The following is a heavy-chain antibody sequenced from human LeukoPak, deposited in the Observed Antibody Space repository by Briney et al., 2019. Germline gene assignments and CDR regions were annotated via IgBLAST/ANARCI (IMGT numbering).Heavy chain of an antibody. CDR2: VFYSGVT. Sequence: KSSETLSLTCVVSSFSISNGFYWVWIRQPPGKGLEWIGNVFYSGVTYYNPSLMSRVTISVDTSKNQFSLKLSSVTAADTAVYYCARGQAVAGPFDYWGQGTLVTVSS. V-gene: IGHV4-38-2*01. D-gene: IGHD6-19*01. CDR3: ARGQAVAGPFDY. J-gene: IGHJ4*02. CDR1: SFSISNGFY.